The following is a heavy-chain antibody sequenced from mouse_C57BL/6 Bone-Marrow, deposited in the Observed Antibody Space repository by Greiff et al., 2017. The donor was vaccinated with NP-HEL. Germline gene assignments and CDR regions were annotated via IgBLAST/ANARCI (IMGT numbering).Heavy chain of an antibody. V-gene: IGHV5-9-1*02. J-gene: IGHJ1*03. Sequence: EVKVVESGEGLVKPGGSLKLSCAASGFTFSSYAMSWVRQTPEKRLEWVAYISSGGDYSYYADTVKGRFTISRDNARNTLYLQMSSLKSEDTAMYYCTRDLSTMVTRYWYFDVWGTGTTVTVSS. D-gene: IGHD2-2*01. CDR2: ISSGGDYS. CDR3: TRDLSTMVTRYWYFDV. CDR1: GFTFSSYA.